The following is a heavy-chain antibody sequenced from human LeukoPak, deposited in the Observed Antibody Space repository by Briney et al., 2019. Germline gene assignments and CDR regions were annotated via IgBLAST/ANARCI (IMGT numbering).Heavy chain of an antibody. CDR2: VFDDGSRE. J-gene: IGHJ5*01. V-gene: IGHV3-33*01. CDR3: ARDFKSGYVDS. Sequence: PGGSLRLSCAASGFTFSNYGMHWVRQAPGKGLEWVAVVFDDGSREDFADSVKGRFTISRDNSKNTVLLQMNSLRAEDTAVYYCARDFKSGYVDSWGQEPWSPSPQ. D-gene: IGHD3-3*01. CDR1: GFTFSNYG.